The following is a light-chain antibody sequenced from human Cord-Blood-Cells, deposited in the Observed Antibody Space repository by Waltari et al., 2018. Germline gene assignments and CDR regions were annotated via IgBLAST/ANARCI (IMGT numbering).Light chain of an antibody. CDR3: QQSYSTWT. Sequence: DIQMTQSPSSLSASVGDRVTITCRASQSISSYLNWYHQKPGKAPKLLIYAASSLQSGVPSRFSGSGSVTDFTLTISSLQPEDFATYYCQQSYSTWTFGQGTKVEIK. CDR1: QSISSY. CDR2: AAS. J-gene: IGKJ1*01. V-gene: IGKV1-39*01.